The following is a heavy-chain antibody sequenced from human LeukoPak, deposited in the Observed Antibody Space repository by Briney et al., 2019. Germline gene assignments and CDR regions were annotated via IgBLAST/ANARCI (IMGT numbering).Heavy chain of an antibody. Sequence: ASVKVSCKASGYTFTGYYMHWVRQASGQGLEWMGWINPNSGGTNYAQKFQGRVTMTRDTSISTAYMEPSRLRSGDTAVYYCARDLEVAGYYYYYGMDVWGQGTTVTVSS. D-gene: IGHD6-19*01. V-gene: IGHV1-2*02. J-gene: IGHJ6*02. CDR2: INPNSGGT. CDR1: GYTFTGYY. CDR3: ARDLEVAGYYYYYGMDV.